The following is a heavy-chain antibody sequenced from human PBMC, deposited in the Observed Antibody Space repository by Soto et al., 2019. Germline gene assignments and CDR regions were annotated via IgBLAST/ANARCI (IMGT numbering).Heavy chain of an antibody. Sequence: QVQLQEWGPGLVKPSEPLPLTCAVSGASIRSYHWSWIRQPAGKGLEWIGRMQHTGNTNYNPSLKSRVTMSVDTSKKQISLKMTSVTAADTAVYFCAKDVSSRRWFDPWGQGILVIVSS. V-gene: IGHV4-4*07. CDR3: AKDVSSRRWFDP. J-gene: IGHJ5*02. CDR2: MQHTGNT. CDR1: GASIRSYH.